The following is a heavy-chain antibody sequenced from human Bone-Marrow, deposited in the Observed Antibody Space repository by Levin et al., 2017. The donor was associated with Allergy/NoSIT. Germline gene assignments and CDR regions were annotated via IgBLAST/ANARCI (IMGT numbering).Heavy chain of an antibody. D-gene: IGHD3-10*01. CDR1: GYSITSYG. V-gene: IGHV1-18*01. Sequence: ASVKVSCKVSGYSITSYGISWVRQAPGQGLEWMGWISGYNGNTDYSQKFQGRVTMTTDTSTSTASMDLKTLTSDDPAVYYCARRIYGSGANDYWGQGTLVSVSA. CDR3: ARRIYGSGANDY. J-gene: IGHJ4*02. CDR2: ISGYNGNT.